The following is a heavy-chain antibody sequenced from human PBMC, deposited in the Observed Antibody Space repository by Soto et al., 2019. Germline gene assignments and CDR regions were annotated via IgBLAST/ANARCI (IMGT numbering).Heavy chain of an antibody. J-gene: IGHJ4*02. CDR3: ARDRAMDDY. CDR2: IKQDGSEK. CDR1: GFTFSSYW. D-gene: IGHD5-18*01. Sequence: EVQLVESGGGLVQPGGSLRLSCAASGFTFSSYWMTWVRQAPGKGLEWVANIKQDGSEKNYVDSVKGRFTISRDNAQNALYLQMNSMRDKDTAVYYCARDRAMDDYWGQGTLVTVSS. V-gene: IGHV3-7*05.